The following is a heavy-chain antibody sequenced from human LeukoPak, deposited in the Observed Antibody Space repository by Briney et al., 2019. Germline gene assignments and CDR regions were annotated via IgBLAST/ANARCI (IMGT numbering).Heavy chain of an antibody. D-gene: IGHD1-26*01. CDR1: GGSISSYY. CDR2: IYYSGST. CDR3: ARELHSGSYYFDY. J-gene: IGHJ4*02. Sequence: SETLSLTCTVSGGSISSYYWSWIRQPPGKGLEWIGYIYYSGSTNYNPSLKSRVTISVDTSKNRFSLKLTSVTAADTAIYYFARELHSGSYYFDYWGQGTLVTVSS. V-gene: IGHV4-59*12.